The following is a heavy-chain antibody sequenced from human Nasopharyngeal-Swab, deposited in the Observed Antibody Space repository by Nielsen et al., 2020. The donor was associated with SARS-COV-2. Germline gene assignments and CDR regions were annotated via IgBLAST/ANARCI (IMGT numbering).Heavy chain of an antibody. CDR1: GYTFTSYA. Sequence: ASVKVSCKASGYTFTSYAMNWVRQAPGQGLEWMGWINTNTGNPTYAQGFTERFVFSLDTSVSTAYLQISSLKAEDTAVYYCARDPSLTTIFGVVIIRGYYFDYWGQGTLVTVSS. V-gene: IGHV7-4-1*02. CDR3: ARDPSLTTIFGVVIIRGYYFDY. J-gene: IGHJ4*02. D-gene: IGHD3-3*01. CDR2: INTNTGNP.